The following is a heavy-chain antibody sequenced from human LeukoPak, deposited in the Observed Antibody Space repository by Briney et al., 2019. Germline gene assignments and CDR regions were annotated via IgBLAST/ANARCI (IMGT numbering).Heavy chain of an antibody. J-gene: IGHJ4*02. CDR2: IKQDGSEK. CDR1: GFTFSNAW. V-gene: IGHV3-7*01. Sequence: LPGGSLRLSCAASGFTFSNAWMSWVRQAPGKGLEWVANIKQDGSEKFYVDSVKGRFTISRDNAKNSLYLQMNSLRAEDTAVYYCARDCPHDFRDLRPDYWGQGILVTVSS. CDR3: ARDCPHDFRDLRPDY. D-gene: IGHD3/OR15-3a*01.